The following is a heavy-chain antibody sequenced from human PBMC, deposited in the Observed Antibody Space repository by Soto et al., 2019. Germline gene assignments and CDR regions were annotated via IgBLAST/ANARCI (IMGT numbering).Heavy chain of an antibody. CDR1: GCSVSGGSYY. D-gene: IGHD3-3*01. J-gene: IGHJ5*02. Sequence: SETLSLTCTFSGCSVSGGSYYLSWIRQPPGKGLEWIGYIYYSGSTNYNPSLKSRVTISVDTSKNQFSLKLRSATAADTAVYCCARDVDFGEGKTWGQGTLVTVSS. CDR3: ARDVDFGEGKT. CDR2: IYYSGST. V-gene: IGHV4-61*01.